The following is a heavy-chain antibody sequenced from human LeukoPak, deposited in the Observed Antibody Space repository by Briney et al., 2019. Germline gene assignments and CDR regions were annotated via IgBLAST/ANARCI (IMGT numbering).Heavy chain of an antibody. Sequence: SGTLSLTCTVSGDSMTGGGYYWSWVRQHPGKGLEWVGFIYHSGTTFYNPSLESRATISVDTSQNQFSLKLTSVTAADTAVYYCARAVDYRNYFDYWGQGTLVTVSS. J-gene: IGHJ4*02. V-gene: IGHV4-31*03. CDR1: GDSMTGGGYY. CDR3: ARAVDYRNYFDY. D-gene: IGHD4-11*01. CDR2: IYHSGTT.